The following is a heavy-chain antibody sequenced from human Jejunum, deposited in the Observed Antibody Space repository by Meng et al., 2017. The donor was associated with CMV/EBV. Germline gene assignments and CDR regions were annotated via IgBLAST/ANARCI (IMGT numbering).Heavy chain of an antibody. V-gene: IGHV4-59*01. CDR3: ARGPRYCSGTNCYTHDY. Sequence: GSISTYYWTWIRQPPGKGLEWIAYISNSVTTNYNPSLKSRVTISADTSQNQFSLKLTSATAADTAVYYCARGPRYCSGTNCYTHDYWGQGVLVTVSS. D-gene: IGHD2-2*02. CDR2: ISNSVTT. CDR1: GSISTYY. J-gene: IGHJ4*02.